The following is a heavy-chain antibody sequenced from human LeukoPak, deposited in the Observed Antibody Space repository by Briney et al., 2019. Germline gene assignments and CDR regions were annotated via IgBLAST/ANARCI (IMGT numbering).Heavy chain of an antibody. J-gene: IGHJ4*02. V-gene: IGHV4-34*01. CDR3: AKGPRGNNCSSTSCQGGDYFDY. CDR2: INHSGST. D-gene: IGHD2-2*01. CDR1: GGSFSGYC. Sequence: PSETLSLTCAVYGGSFSGYCWSWIRQPPGEGLEWIGEINHSGSTNYNPSLKSRVTISVDTSKNQFSLKLSSVTAADTAVYYCAKGPRGNNCSSTSCQGGDYFDYWGQGTLVTVSS.